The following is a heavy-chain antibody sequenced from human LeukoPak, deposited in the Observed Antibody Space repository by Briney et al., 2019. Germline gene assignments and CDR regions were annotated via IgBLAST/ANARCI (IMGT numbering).Heavy chain of an antibody. D-gene: IGHD3-22*01. CDR1: GFTFSSYG. CDR2: ISGSGGST. Sequence: GGSLRLSCAASGFTFSSYGMSWVRQAPGKGLEWVSAISGSGGSTYYADSVKGRFTISRDNSKNTLYLQMNSLRAEDTAVYYCARVQDYYDSSGYYGGIGDYWGQGTLVTVSS. V-gene: IGHV3-23*01. J-gene: IGHJ4*02. CDR3: ARVQDYYDSSGYYGGIGDY.